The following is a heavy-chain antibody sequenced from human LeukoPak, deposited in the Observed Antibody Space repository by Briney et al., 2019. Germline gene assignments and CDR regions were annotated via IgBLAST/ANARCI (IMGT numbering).Heavy chain of an antibody. D-gene: IGHD3-22*01. Sequence: GASVKVSCKASGGTFSSYAISWVRQAPGQGLEWMGRIIPIFGTANYALKFQGRVTITTDESTSPAYMELSSLRSEDTAVYYCATYYYDSSGYREVAFDIWGQGTMVTVSS. CDR1: GGTFSSYA. V-gene: IGHV1-69*05. CDR3: ATYYYDSSGYREVAFDI. J-gene: IGHJ3*02. CDR2: IIPIFGTA.